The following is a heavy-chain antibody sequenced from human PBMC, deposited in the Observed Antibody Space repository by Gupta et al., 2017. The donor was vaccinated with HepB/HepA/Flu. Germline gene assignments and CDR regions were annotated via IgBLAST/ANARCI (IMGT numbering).Heavy chain of an antibody. CDR3: ARDLVQEMLYDYYYFGMDV. CDR2: GSNK. V-gene: IGHV3-33*01. Sequence: GSNKYYTDSVKGRFTISRDNYENTLYLQMNSLRAEDTAVYYCARDLVQEMLYDYYYFGMDVWGQGTTVTVSS. D-gene: IGHD2-2*01. J-gene: IGHJ6*02.